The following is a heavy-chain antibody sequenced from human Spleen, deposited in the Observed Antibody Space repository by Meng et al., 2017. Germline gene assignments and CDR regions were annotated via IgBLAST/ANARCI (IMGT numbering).Heavy chain of an antibody. D-gene: IGHD6-13*01. J-gene: IGHJ4*02. CDR3: ARATPSSPPDY. CDR1: GGSFSGYY. V-gene: IGHV4-34*02. CDR2: INHSGST. Sequence: QVQRQQVGAGLLKPSEALSLTCAVYGGSFSGYYWSWIRQPPGKGLEWIGEINHSGSTNYNPSLKSRVTISVDTSKNQFSLKLSSVTAADTAVYYCARATPSSPPDYWGQGTLVTVSS.